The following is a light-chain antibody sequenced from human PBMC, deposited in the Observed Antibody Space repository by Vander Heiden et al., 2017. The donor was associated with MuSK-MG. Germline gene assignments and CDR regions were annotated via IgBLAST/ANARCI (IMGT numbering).Light chain of an antibody. Sequence: IVMTQSPDSLAVSLGESATINFKSSQSLVTTSNNKNYLAWYQQKPGQPPKLVIYWASTRASGVPDRFSGRGSGTDFTLTISSLQAEDVAAYYCQHEDSTPWAFGQGTKVEIK. J-gene: IGKJ1*01. V-gene: IGKV4-1*01. CDR2: WAS. CDR1: QSLVTTSNNKNY. CDR3: QHEDSTPWA.